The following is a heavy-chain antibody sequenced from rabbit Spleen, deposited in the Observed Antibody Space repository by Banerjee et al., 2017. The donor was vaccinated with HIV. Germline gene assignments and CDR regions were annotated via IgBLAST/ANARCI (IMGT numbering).Heavy chain of an antibody. CDR2: IAAGSGGTT. CDR3: ARFYAGYGDL. D-gene: IGHD7-1*01. V-gene: IGHV1S40*01. Sequence: QSLEESGGDLVKPGTSLTLTCTASGFSFISGYYMCWVRQAPGKGLEWIACIAAGSGGTTYYANWAKGRFTISKTSSTTVTLQMTSLTAADTATYFCARFYAGYGDLWGPGTLVTVS. J-gene: IGHJ4*01. CDR1: GFSFISGYY.